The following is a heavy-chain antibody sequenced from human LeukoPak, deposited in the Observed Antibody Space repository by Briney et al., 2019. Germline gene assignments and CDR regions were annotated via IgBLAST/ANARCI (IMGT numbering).Heavy chain of an antibody. J-gene: IGHJ4*02. V-gene: IGHV4-61*01. CDR3: ARKEGGATDY. CDR2: IYYSGST. Sequence: SETLSLTCTVSGGSVSSGSYYWSWIRQPPGKGLEWIGYIYYSGSTNYNPSLKSRVTISVDTSKNQFSLKLSSVTAADTAVYYCARKEGGATDYWGQGTLVTVSS. D-gene: IGHD3-16*01. CDR1: GGSVSSGSYY.